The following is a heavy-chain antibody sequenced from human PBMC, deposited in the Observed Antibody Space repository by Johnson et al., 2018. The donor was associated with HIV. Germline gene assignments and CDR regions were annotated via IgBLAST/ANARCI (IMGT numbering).Heavy chain of an antibody. CDR1: GFTFSSYA. CDR2: ISYDGSNK. CDR3: AKQYYGSGGSVHAFDI. V-gene: IGHV3-30-3*02. J-gene: IGHJ3*02. D-gene: IGHD3-10*01. Sequence: QVLLVESGGGVVQPGRSLRLSCAASGFTFSSYAMHWVRQAPGKGLEWVAVISYDGSNKYYADSVKGRFTISRDNSKNTLYLQMNSLRAEDTAVYYCAKQYYGSGGSVHAFDIWGQGTMVTVSS.